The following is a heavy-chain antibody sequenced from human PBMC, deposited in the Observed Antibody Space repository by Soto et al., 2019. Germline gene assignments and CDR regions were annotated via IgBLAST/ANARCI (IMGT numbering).Heavy chain of an antibody. CDR2: NYYSGIT. D-gene: IGHD6-6*01. Sequence: QVQLQESGPGLVKPSQTLSLTCTVSGGSISSGGYSWTWIRQHPGKGLEWIGYNYYSGITYYNPSLKSRVKVSLDTSKNQFSLTLSSVTAADTAVYYCGRGSSIAGLYYGMDVWGQGTTVTVS. CDR1: GGSISSGGYS. V-gene: IGHV4-31*03. J-gene: IGHJ6*02. CDR3: GRGSSIAGLYYGMDV.